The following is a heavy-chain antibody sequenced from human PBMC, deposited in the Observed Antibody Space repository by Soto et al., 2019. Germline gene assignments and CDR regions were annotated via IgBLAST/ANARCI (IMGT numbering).Heavy chain of an antibody. V-gene: IGHV3-30-3*01. J-gene: IGHJ6*02. CDR3: ARSYGVYYYYGMDV. CDR1: GFTFSSYA. Sequence: QVQLVESGGGVVQPGRSLRLSCAASGFTFSSYAMHWVRQAPGKGLEWVAVISYDGSNKYYADSVKGRFTISRDNSKNTMYLEMNSLRDEDTAVYYCARSYGVYYYYGMDVWGQGTTVTVSS. D-gene: IGHD3-10*01. CDR2: ISYDGSNK.